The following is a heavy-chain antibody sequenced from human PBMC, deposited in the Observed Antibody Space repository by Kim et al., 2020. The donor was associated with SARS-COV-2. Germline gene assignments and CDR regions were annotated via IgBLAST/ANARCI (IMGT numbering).Heavy chain of an antibody. CDR2: INPNSGGT. V-gene: IGHV1-2*06. D-gene: IGHD3-16*02. CDR1: GYTFTGYY. CDR3: ASDSGGDYVWGSYRPGYYYYGMDV. Sequence: ASVKVSCKASGYTFTGYYMHWVRQAPGQGLEWMGRINPNSGGTNYAQKFQGRVTMTRDTSISTAYMELSRLRSDDTAVYYCASDSGGDYVWGSYRPGYYYYGMDVWGQGTTVTVSS. J-gene: IGHJ6*02.